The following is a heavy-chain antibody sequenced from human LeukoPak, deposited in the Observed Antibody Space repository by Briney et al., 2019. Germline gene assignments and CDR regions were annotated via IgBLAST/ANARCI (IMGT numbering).Heavy chain of an antibody. CDR2: INHSGGT. J-gene: IGHJ5*02. D-gene: IGHD3-10*01. CDR1: GGSFSGYY. Sequence: SETLSLTCAVYGGSFSGYYWSWIRQPPGKGLEWIGEINHSGGTNYNPALKSRVTISVDTSKNQFSLKVSSVTAADTAVYYCAREDPGRGNWFDPWGQGTLVTVSS. CDR3: AREDPGRGNWFDP. V-gene: IGHV4-34*01.